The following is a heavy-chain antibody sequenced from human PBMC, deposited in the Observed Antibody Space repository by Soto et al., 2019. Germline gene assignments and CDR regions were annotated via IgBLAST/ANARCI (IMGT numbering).Heavy chain of an antibody. CDR3: AKDRVSDGIYSSDY. CDR1: GFPFRSFC. V-gene: IGHV3-30*02. J-gene: IGHJ4*02. CDR2: IGLAGSTK. D-gene: IGHD2-15*01. Sequence: GGSLRLSCAASGFPFRSFCMHWVRQAPGKGLEWVAFIGLAGSTKYYSDSVKGRFTMSKDISKKTVYLQMNSLRVEDTAIYYCAKDRVSDGIYSSDYWGRGVLVTVSS.